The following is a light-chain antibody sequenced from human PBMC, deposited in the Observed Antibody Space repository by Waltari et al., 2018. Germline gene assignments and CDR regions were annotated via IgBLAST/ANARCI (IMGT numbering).Light chain of an antibody. CDR3: QQYNNWLPIT. J-gene: IGKJ5*01. V-gene: IGKV3-15*01. Sequence: EIVMTQSPATLSVSPGERAPLSCRARQSVSSNLAWYQQKPGQSPRLLIYVASTRATGIPARFSGSGSGTEFTLTISSLQSEDFAVYYCQQYNNWLPITFGQGTRLEIK. CDR2: VAS. CDR1: QSVSSN.